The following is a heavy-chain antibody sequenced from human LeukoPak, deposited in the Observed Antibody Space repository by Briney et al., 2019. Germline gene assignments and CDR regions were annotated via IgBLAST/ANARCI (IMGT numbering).Heavy chain of an antibody. V-gene: IGHV4-59*12. CDR1: GGSISSYY. Sequence: SETLSLTCTVSGGSISSYYWSWIRQPPGKGLEWIGYIYYSGNTYYNPSLKSRVTISVDTSKNQFSLKVNSVTAVDTAVYYCARVSGGWYAVDYWGQGTLVTVSS. CDR3: ARVSGGWYAVDY. J-gene: IGHJ4*02. D-gene: IGHD6-19*01. CDR2: IYYSGNT.